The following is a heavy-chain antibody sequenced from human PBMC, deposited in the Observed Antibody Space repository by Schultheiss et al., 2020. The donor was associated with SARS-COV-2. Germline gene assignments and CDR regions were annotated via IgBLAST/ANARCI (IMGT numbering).Heavy chain of an antibody. Sequence: GGSLRLSCAASGFTFSSYSMNWVRQAPGKGLEYVSAISGNGVDTFYADSVKGRFTISRDNSKNTLYLQMNSLRAEDTAVYYCAKAMVYAAYYYYYGMDVWGQGTTVTVSS. V-gene: IGHV3-64*04. CDR2: ISGNGVDT. J-gene: IGHJ6*02. CDR1: GFTFSSYS. CDR3: AKAMVYAAYYYYYGMDV. D-gene: IGHD2-8*01.